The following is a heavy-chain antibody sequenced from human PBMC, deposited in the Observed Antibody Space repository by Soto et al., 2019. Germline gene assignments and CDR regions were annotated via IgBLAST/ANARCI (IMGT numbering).Heavy chain of an antibody. CDR2: ISYDGSNK. CDR3: AKEKWGGYDYPYVDY. Sequence: QVQLVESGGGVVQPGRSLRLSCAASGFTFSSYGMHWVRQAPGKGLEWVAVISYDGSNKYYADSVKGRFTISRDNSKNTLYLQMNSLRAEDTAVYYCAKEKWGGYDYPYVDYWGQGTLVTVSS. D-gene: IGHD5-12*01. V-gene: IGHV3-30*18. J-gene: IGHJ4*02. CDR1: GFTFSSYG.